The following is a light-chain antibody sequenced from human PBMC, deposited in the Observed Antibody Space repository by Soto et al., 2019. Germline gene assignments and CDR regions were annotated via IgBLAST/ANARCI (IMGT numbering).Light chain of an antibody. J-gene: IGKJ2*01. Sequence: DIQMTQSPPSLSASVGDKVTITCRPSQSISHFLNWYQQKPGKAPKLLIYTASSLQSGVPSRFSGSGSGTHFTLNVSSLQPEDSATYFCQQSYTPPHTFGQGTKLEIK. CDR2: TAS. CDR1: QSISHF. CDR3: QQSYTPPHT. V-gene: IGKV1-39*01.